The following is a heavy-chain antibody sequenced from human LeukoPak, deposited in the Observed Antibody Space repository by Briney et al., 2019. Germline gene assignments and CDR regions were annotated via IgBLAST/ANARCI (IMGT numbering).Heavy chain of an antibody. CDR2: IYPGDSDT. Sequence: PGESLKISCKGSGYSFSTYWIAWVRQMPGKGLEWMGIIYPGDSDTRYSPSFQGQVTISADKSITTAYLQWSTLKASDTAMYYCARLFGGNYEIFDYWGQGTLVTVSS. CDR1: GYSFSTYW. D-gene: IGHD4-23*01. J-gene: IGHJ4*02. V-gene: IGHV5-51*01. CDR3: ARLFGGNYEIFDY.